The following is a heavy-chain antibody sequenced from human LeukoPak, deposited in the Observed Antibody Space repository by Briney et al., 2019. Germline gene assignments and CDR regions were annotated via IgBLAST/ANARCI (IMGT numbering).Heavy chain of an antibody. J-gene: IGHJ3*02. CDR1: GFTFSSYA. Sequence: GGSLRLSCAASGFTFSSYAMSWVRQAPGKGLEWVSGISDSGDITYYADSVKGRFTISRDNSKNTLHVQMNSLRVEDTAVYYCAKDRRGGSYYAATLDIWGEGTMVTVSS. V-gene: IGHV3-23*01. D-gene: IGHD1-26*01. CDR3: AKDRRGGSYYAATLDI. CDR2: ISDSGDIT.